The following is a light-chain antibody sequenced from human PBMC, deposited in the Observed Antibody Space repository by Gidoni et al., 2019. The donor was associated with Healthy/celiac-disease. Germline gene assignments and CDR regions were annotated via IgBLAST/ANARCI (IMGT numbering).Light chain of an antibody. CDR2: DAS. CDR1: QSVSSY. Sequence: EIVLTQSPATLSLSPGERATLSCRASQSVSSYLAWYQQKPGQAPRLLIYDASNRATGIPARFSGSGSGTDFTLTISSLEPEDFAVYYCQQRSNWRYTFGQGTKPEIK. CDR3: QQRSNWRYT. J-gene: IGKJ2*01. V-gene: IGKV3-11*01.